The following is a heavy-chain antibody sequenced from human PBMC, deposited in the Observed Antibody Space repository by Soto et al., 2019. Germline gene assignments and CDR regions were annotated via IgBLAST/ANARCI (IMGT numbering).Heavy chain of an antibody. CDR3: ARDSGTISNYGTGGLDY. CDR2: IYSGGST. CDR1: GFTVSSNY. J-gene: IGHJ4*02. D-gene: IGHD4-4*01. Sequence: GGSLRLSCAASGFTVSSNYMSWVRQAPGKGLEWVSVIYSGGSTYYADSVKGRFTISRHNSKNTLYLQMNSLRAEDTAMYYCARDSGTISNYGTGGLDYWGQGTLVTVSS. V-gene: IGHV3-53*04.